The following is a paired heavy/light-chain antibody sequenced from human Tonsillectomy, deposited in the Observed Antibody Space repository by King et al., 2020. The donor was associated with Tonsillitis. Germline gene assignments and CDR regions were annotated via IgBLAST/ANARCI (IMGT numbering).Light chain of an antibody. J-gene: IGKJ2*01. CDR3: MQALQTPYT. CDR2: LGS. Sequence: VMTQSPLSLPVTPGEPASISCRSSQSLLHSNGYNYLDWYLQKPGQSPQLLIYLGSNRASGVPDRFSGSGSGTDFTLKISRVEAEDVGVYYCMQALQTPYTFGQGTKLEIK. V-gene: IGKV2-28*01. CDR1: QSLLHSNGYNY.
Heavy chain of an antibody. CDR2: IYDSGTT. V-gene: IGHV4-31*03. Sequence: QVQLQESGPGLVKPSQTLSLTCTVSGGSITIGGYYWSWIRQHPGKGLEWIGYIYDSGTTYYNPSLKSRVTISVGTSKNQFSLKLSSVTAADTAVYYCARDYGTGTTSGAFDIWGQGTMVTVSS. J-gene: IGHJ3*02. CDR3: ARDYGTGTTSGAFDI. CDR1: GGSITIGGYY. D-gene: IGHD1-1*01.